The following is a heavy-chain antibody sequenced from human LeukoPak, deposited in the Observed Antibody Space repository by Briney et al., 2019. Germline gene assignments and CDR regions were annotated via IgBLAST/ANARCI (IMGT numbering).Heavy chain of an antibody. CDR2: ISYDGSNK. J-gene: IGHJ4*02. V-gene: IGHV3-30*03. D-gene: IGHD3-22*01. CDR3: ASRESYYDSSGYSLG. Sequence: GGSLRLSCAASGFTFSSYVMHWVRQAPGKGLEWVAVISYDGSNKYYADSVKGRFTISRDNSKNTLYLQMNSLRAEDTAVYYCASRESYYDSSGYSLGWGQGTLVTVSS. CDR1: GFTFSSYV.